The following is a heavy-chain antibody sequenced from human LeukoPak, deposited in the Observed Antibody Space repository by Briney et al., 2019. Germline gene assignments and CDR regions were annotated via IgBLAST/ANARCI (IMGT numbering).Heavy chain of an antibody. CDR2: IRYSGSA. V-gene: IGHV4-59*08. CDR3: ARLVYDSRGYYFDY. D-gene: IGHD3-22*01. Sequence: SETLSLTCTVSGGSISSYYWSWIRQPPGKGLEWIGYIRYSGSANYNPSLRSRVTISIDTSKNQFSLKLSSVTAADTAVYHCARLVYDSRGYYFDYWGQGTLVTVSS. J-gene: IGHJ4*02. CDR1: GGSISSYY.